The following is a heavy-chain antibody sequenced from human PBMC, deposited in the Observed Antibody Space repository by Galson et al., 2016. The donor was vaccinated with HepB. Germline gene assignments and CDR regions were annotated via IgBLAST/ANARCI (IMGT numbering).Heavy chain of an antibody. CDR2: ITGRGDTT. J-gene: IGHJ4*02. V-gene: IGHV3-23*01. D-gene: IGHD3-16*01. CDR1: GFSFSSSG. CDR3: GKHGGFDY. Sequence: SLRLSCAASGFSFSSSGMSWVRQTPGRGLEWLSCITGRGDTTHYADSVRGRFTSSRDNSKNTLYLYMNSLRAGDTAVYYCGKHGGFDYWGQGALVTVSS.